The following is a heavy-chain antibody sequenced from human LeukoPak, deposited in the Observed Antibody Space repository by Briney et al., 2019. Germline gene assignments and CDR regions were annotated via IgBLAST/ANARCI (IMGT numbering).Heavy chain of an antibody. Sequence: SETLFLTCTVSGGSLGSSSYYWGWIRQPPGKDLEWIGTIYFDGNSFYNPSLKSRVTISIDMSKNQFSLKLGSVTAADTAIYYCAAENGNFWIGYHYFEDWGQGTLVSVSS. V-gene: IGHV4-39*01. J-gene: IGHJ4*02. CDR1: GGSLGSSSYY. CDR2: IYFDGNS. D-gene: IGHD3-3*01. CDR3: AAENGNFWIGYHYFED.